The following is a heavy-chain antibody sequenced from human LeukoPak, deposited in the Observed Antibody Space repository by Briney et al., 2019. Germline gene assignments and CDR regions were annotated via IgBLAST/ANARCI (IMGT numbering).Heavy chain of an antibody. D-gene: IGHD2-15*01. V-gene: IGHV1-69*05. CDR2: IIPIIATT. CDR3: ATDHHPSYGGRDHYYYMDV. J-gene: IGHJ6*03. CDR1: GGTFSAYA. Sequence: SVKASCKXSGGTFSAYAISWVRQAPGQGLEWMGRIIPIIATTNYTQKFQGRVTITTDESTSTAYMEVSSLRSDDTAVYYCATDHHPSYGGRDHYYYMDVWGKGTTVTVSS.